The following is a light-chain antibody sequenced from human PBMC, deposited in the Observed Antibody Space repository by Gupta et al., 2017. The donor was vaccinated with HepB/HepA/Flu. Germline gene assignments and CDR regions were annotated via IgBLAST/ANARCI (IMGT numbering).Light chain of an antibody. CDR2: DDS. Sequence: SYVLTQLPSVPVAPGKTARITCGGNNIGSKSVHWYQQKPGQAPVLVVYDDSVRPSGIPERFSGSNSGNSATLTISRVEAGDEADYYCQAWDSSSDLVVFGGGTKLTVL. CDR1: NIGSKS. V-gene: IGLV3-21*03. J-gene: IGLJ2*01. CDR3: QAWDSSSDLVV.